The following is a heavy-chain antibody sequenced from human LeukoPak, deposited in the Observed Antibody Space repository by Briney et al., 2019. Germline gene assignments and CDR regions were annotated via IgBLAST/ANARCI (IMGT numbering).Heavy chain of an antibody. Sequence: PGGSLRLSCTAAGFSLSMYWMSWVRKAPGQGLEWVANIRSDGAEKYYVDSVRGRFTISTDTAKNTLYLQMNSLRADDTAVYYCAREFTGYGNTDYWGQGTLVTVSS. V-gene: IGHV3-7*03. CDR3: AREFTGYGNTDY. D-gene: IGHD5-18*01. J-gene: IGHJ4*02. CDR2: IRSDGAEK. CDR1: GFSLSMYW.